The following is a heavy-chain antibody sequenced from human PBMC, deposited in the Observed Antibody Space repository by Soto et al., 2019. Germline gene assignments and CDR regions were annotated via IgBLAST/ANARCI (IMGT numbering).Heavy chain of an antibody. CDR1: GGTFSSYA. CDR3: ARVRYGAVRNYYGMDV. D-gene: IGHD4-17*01. J-gene: IGHJ6*02. CDR2: SIPIFGTA. Sequence: QVQLVQSGAEVKKPGSSVMVSCKASGGTFSSYAISWVRQAPGQGLEWMGGSIPIFGTANYAQKFQGRVTITADESTSTAYRELSSLRSEDTAVYYCARVRYGAVRNYYGMDVWGQGTTVTVSS. V-gene: IGHV1-69*12.